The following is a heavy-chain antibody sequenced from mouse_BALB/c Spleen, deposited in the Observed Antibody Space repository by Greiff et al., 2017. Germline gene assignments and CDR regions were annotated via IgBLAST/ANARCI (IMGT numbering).Heavy chain of an antibody. J-gene: IGHJ2*01. V-gene: IGHV1S29*02. CDR3: ARNEDYAMDY. D-gene: IGHD1-1*02. CDR1: GYTFTDYN. Sequence: EVQLQESEPELVKPGASVKISCKASGYTFTDYNMHWVKQSHGKSLEWIGSIYPYNGGTGYNQKFKSKATLTVDNSSSTAYMELRSLTSEDSAVYYCARNEDYAMDYWGQGTTLTVSS. CDR2: IYPYNGGT.